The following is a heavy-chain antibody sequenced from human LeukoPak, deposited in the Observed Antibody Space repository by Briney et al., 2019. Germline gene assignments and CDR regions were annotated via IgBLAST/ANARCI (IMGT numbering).Heavy chain of an antibody. Sequence: SETLSLTCTVSGGSISSYYWSWIRQPPGKGLEWIGYIYYSGSTNYNPSLKSRVTISVDTSKNQFSLKLSSVTAADTAVYYCARSIGSYYIGAFDIWGQGTMVTVSS. J-gene: IGHJ3*02. D-gene: IGHD1-26*01. V-gene: IGHV4-59*08. CDR1: GGSISSYY. CDR2: IYYSGST. CDR3: ARSIGSYYIGAFDI.